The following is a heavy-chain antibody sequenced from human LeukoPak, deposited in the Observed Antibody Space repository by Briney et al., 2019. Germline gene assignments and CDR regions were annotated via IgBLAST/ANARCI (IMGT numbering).Heavy chain of an antibody. D-gene: IGHD3-22*01. V-gene: IGHV3-30*18. CDR3: AKSGTYYYDSGGYYHDY. CDR1: GFTFSSYG. Sequence: PGGSLRLSCAASGFTFSSYGMHWVRLAPGKGLEWVALISYEGSNKYYADSVKGRFTISRDNSKNTLYLQMNSLRAEDTAVYYCAKSGTYYYDSGGYYHDYWGQGTLVTVSS. CDR2: ISYEGSNK. J-gene: IGHJ4*02.